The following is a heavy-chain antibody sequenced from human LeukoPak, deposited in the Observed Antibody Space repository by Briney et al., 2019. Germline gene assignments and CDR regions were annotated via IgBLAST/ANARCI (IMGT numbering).Heavy chain of an antibody. CDR1: GGSIRSHF. CDR2: INYSGRT. V-gene: IGHV4-59*11. J-gene: IGHJ5*02. CDR3: ARDGVGGYDFWESWFDP. D-gene: IGHD3-3*01. Sequence: SETLSLTCSVSGGSIRSHFWSWIRQPPGKGLEWIGYINYSGRTNYNPSLKTRVTISVDTSKNQVSLKLSSVTAADTAVYYCARDGVGGYDFWESWFDPWGQGTLVTVSS.